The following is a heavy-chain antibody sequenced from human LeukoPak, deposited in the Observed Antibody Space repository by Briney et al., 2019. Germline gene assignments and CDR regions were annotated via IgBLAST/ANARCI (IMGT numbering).Heavy chain of an antibody. CDR2: ISSSGSTI. J-gene: IGHJ6*03. CDR3: ARDPGGYMDV. V-gene: IGHV3-11*04. D-gene: IGHD3-10*01. CDR1: GGSISSSSYY. Sequence: LSLTCTVSGGSISSSSYYWGWIRQPPGKGLEWVSYISSSGSTIFYADSVKGRFTISRDNAKNSLYLQMNSLRAEDTTVYYCARDPGGYMDVWGKGTTVTVSS.